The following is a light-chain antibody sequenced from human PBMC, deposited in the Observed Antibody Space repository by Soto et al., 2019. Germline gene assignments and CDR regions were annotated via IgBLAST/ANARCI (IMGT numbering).Light chain of an antibody. Sequence: QSVLTQPASVSGSPGQSITISCTGTSSGVGSYNLVSWYQQHPGKAPKLMIYEGSKRPSGVSNRFSGSKSGNTASLTISGLQAEDEADYYCCSYAGSSNVVFGGGTKVTVL. J-gene: IGLJ2*01. CDR3: CSYAGSSNVV. CDR1: SSGVGSYNL. V-gene: IGLV2-23*01. CDR2: EGS.